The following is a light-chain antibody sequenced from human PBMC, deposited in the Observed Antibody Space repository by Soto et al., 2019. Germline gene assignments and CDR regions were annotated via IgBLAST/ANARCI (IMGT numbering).Light chain of an antibody. CDR1: QSVSRN. V-gene: IGKV3-15*01. CDR3: QQYGDWPPDT. CDR2: GAS. Sequence: TQSPATLSVSPGDRATLSCRASQSVSRNLAWYQQKPGRAPRLLIYGASTRATGVPARFSGSGSGTEFTLSISSLQSEDVAVYYCQQYGDWPPDTFGQGTKREI. J-gene: IGKJ2*01.